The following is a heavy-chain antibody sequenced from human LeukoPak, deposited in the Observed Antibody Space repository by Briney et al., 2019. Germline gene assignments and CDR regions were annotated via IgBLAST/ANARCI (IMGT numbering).Heavy chain of an antibody. V-gene: IGHV4-38-2*02. D-gene: IGHD5-18*01. J-gene: IGHJ3*02. CDR1: GYSISSGYY. CDR2: IYHSGST. CDR3: ARSSGYSYGSYAFDI. Sequence: PSETLSLTCTVSGYSISSGYYWGWIRQPPGKGLEWIGSIYHSGSTYYNPSLKSRVTISVDTSKNQFSLKLSSVTAADTAVYYCARSSGYSYGSYAFDIWGQGTMVTVSS.